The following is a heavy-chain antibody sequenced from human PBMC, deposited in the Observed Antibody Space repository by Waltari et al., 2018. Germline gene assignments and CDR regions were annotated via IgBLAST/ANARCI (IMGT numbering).Heavy chain of an antibody. CDR2: RKQDGSEK. CDR3: ARGRYVHDY. Sequence: EVQLVESGGGLVQPGGSLRLSCAASGFTFRRYWMRWVRQAPGKGLEWVANRKQDGSEKYYVDSVKGRFTISRDNAKNSLYLQMNSLRAEDTAVYYCARGRYVHDYWGQGTLVTVSS. J-gene: IGHJ4*02. CDR1: GFTFRRYW. D-gene: IGHD3-16*01. V-gene: IGHV3-7*01.